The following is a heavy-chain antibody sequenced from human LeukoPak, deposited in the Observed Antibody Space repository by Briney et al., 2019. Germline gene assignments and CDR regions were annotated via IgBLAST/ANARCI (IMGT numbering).Heavy chain of an antibody. CDR1: GFTFSSYG. Sequence: PGRSLRLSCAASGFTFSSYGMHWVRQAPGKGLEWVAVISYDGSNKYYADSVKGRFTISRDNSKNTLYLQMNSLRAEDTAVYYCAKTGQIRYFDWLVQPAFDIWGQGTMVTVSS. CDR2: ISYDGSNK. D-gene: IGHD3-9*01. V-gene: IGHV3-30*18. CDR3: AKTGQIRYFDWLVQPAFDI. J-gene: IGHJ3*02.